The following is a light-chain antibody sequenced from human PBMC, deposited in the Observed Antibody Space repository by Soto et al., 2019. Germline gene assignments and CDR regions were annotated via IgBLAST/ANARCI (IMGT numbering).Light chain of an antibody. J-gene: IGKJ4*01. CDR3: QQYDNVPLT. CDR1: HDISAY. Sequence: DVQMTQSPSSLSAAVGDRVTITCQASHDISAYLNWYQHKPGMAPKLLIYDASKLEAGVPSRFSGRGSGTDFTFSISSLQHEDIATYYCQQYDNVPLTFGGGTKVEIK. V-gene: IGKV1-33*01. CDR2: DAS.